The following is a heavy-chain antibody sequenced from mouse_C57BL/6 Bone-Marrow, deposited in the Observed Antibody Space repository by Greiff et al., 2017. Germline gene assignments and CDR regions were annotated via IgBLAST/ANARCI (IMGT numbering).Heavy chain of an antibody. D-gene: IGHD1-1*01. CDR2: INPSSGYT. J-gene: IGHJ4*01. CDR1: GYTFTSYT. CDR3: ARYYGSSYLMDY. Sequence: VQLQQSGAELARPGASVKMSCKASGYTFTSYTMHWVKQRPGQGLEWIGYINPSSGYTKYNQKFKDKATLTADKSSSTAYMQLSSLTSEDSAVYYCARYYGSSYLMDYWGQGTSVTVSS. V-gene: IGHV1-4*01.